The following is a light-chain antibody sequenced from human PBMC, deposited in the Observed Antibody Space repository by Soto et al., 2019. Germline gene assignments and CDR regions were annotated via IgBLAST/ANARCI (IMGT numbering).Light chain of an antibody. J-gene: IGLJ3*02. CDR2: EVS. CDR3: TSYTVATTPGV. V-gene: IGLV2-14*01. CDR1: SSDVGGYNY. Sequence: QSALTQPASVSGSPGQSITISCTGTSSDVGGYNYVSWYQQHPGKSPKLLIYEVSNRPSGVSNRFSGSKSGNTASLTISGLQAEDEANYYCTSYTVATTPGVIGGGTKLTVL.